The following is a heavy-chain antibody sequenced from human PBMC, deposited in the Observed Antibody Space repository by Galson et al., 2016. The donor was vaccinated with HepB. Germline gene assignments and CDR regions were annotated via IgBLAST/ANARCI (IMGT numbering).Heavy chain of an antibody. CDR1: GFTFGSYA. CDR3: ARDPMRFAFDL. CDR2: ISDVGRKK. Sequence: SLRLSCAASGFTFGSYAMHWVRQAPGKGLEWVATISDVGRKKDYADSVKGRFTISRDNSKNTLYLEMNSLRADDTAVYYCARDPMRFAFDLWGQGTMVTVSS. J-gene: IGHJ3*01. V-gene: IGHV3-30*03.